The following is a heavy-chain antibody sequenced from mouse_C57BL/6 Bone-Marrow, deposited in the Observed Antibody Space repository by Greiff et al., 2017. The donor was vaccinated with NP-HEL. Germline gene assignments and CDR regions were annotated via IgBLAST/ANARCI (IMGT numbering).Heavy chain of an antibody. CDR3: ARSYYGSSRYAMDY. CDR1: GYTFTDYN. Sequence: EVQLQQSGPELVKPGASVKMSCKASGYTFTDYNMHWVKQSHGKSLEWIGYINPNNGGTSYNQKFKGKATLTVNKSSSTAYMELRSLTSEDSAVYYCARSYYGSSRYAMDYWGQGTSVTVSS. CDR2: INPNNGGT. D-gene: IGHD1-1*01. V-gene: IGHV1-22*01. J-gene: IGHJ4*01.